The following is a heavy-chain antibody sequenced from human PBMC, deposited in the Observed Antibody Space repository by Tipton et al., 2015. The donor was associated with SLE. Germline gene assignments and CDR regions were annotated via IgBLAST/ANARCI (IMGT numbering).Heavy chain of an antibody. Sequence: TLSLTCSVSGASISSDVYYWSWIRQLPGKGLEWIGYIYNTGNTNFNPSLKSRVTLSVATSKNQFSLRLTSVTAADTAMYYCARDSAVNFWYFDLWGRGTLVTVSS. CDR3: ARDSAVNFWYFDL. CDR2: IYNTGNT. J-gene: IGHJ2*01. V-gene: IGHV4-61*08. CDR1: GASISSDVYY.